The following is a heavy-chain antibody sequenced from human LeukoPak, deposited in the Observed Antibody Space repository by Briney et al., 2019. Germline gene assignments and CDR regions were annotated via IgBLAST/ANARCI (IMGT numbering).Heavy chain of an antibody. CDR3: ATERQKYFDY. J-gene: IGHJ4*02. CDR1: GFTFDDYT. Sequence: PGGSLRLSRAASGFTFDDYTMHWVRQAPGKGLQWVSLITWDGGSTFYADSVKGRFTISRDNNKNSLSLQMNSLRTEDTALYYCATERQKYFDYWGQGTLVTVSS. CDR2: ITWDGGST. V-gene: IGHV3-43*01.